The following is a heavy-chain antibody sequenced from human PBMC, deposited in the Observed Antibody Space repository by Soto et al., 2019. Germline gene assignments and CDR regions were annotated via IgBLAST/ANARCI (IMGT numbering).Heavy chain of an antibody. CDR2: MNPNSGNT. J-gene: IGHJ4*02. V-gene: IGHV1-8*01. CDR1: GYTFTSYD. D-gene: IGHD6-13*01. Sequence: QVQLVQSGAEVKKPGASVKVSCKASGYTFTSYDINWVRQATGQGLEWMGWMNPNSGNTGYAQKFQGRVNMTRNTSISTPYMELSSLRSEDTAVYYFARERGASSPFDYWGQGTLVTVSS. CDR3: ARERGASSPFDY.